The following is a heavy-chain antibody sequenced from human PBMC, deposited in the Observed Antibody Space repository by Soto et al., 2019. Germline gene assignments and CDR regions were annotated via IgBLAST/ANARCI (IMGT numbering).Heavy chain of an antibody. D-gene: IGHD2-8*01. J-gene: IGHJ5*02. CDR2: IILALGTP. Sequence: QVLLVQSGAEMKQPGSSVSVSCKASGDSFTNYAFTWVRQAPGQGPEWLGGIILALGTPHYSQRFQGRITINADESFGPVFIELGRPRLDDTAVYYCGRYCTNTKCRGGYYLDLWGQGTLLTVSS. CDR1: GDSFTNYA. V-gene: IGHV1-69*01. CDR3: GRYCTNTKCRGGYYLDL.